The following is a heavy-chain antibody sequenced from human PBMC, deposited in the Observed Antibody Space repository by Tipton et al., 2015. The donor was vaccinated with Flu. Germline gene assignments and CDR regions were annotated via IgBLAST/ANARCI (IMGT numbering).Heavy chain of an antibody. J-gene: IGHJ5*02. CDR2: VSRSGST. CDR3: ARRDYSNYVSDPKSWFDP. D-gene: IGHD4-11*01. CDR1: GGSISSYY. V-gene: IGHV4-4*07. Sequence: GLVKPSETLSLSCTVSGGSISSYYWSWIRQPAGKGLEWIGTVSRSGSTIYNPSLKSRATISIDRSKNQFSLNLKSVTAADMAVYYCARRDYSNYVSDPKSWFDPWGKGTLVTVSS.